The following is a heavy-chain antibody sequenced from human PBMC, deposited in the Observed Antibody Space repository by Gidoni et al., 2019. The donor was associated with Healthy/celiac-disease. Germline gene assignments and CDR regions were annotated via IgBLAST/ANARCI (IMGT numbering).Heavy chain of an antibody. CDR2: IYYSGST. CDR3: ARAQLGSAPRYYYYGMDV. Sequence: QVQLQESGPGLVKPSQTLSLTCTVSGGSISSGGYYWSWIRPHPGKGLEWIGYIYYSGSTYYNPSLKSRVTISVDTSKNQFSLKLSSVTAADTAVYYCARAQLGSAPRYYYYGMDVWGQGTTVTVSS. CDR1: GGSISSGGYY. J-gene: IGHJ6*02. D-gene: IGHD1-26*01. V-gene: IGHV4-31*03.